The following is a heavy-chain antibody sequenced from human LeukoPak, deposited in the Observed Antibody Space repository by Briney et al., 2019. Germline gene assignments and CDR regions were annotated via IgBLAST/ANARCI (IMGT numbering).Heavy chain of an antibody. J-gene: IGHJ6*03. CDR2: INPNSGGT. CDR3: ARTDIVVVPAARYYYMDV. CDR1: GYTFTGYY. V-gene: IGHV1-2*02. Sequence: GASVKVSCKASGYTFTGYYMHWVRQAPGQGLEWMGWINPNSGGTNYAQKFQGRVTMTRDTSISTAYMELSRLRSDDTAVYYCARTDIVVVPAARYYYMDVWGKGTTVTVSS. D-gene: IGHD2-2*01.